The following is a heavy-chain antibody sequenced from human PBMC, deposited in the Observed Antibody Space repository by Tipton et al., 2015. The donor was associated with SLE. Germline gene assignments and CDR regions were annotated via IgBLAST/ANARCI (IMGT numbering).Heavy chain of an antibody. CDR2: IYTSGST. Sequence: TLSLTCTVSGGSISRYYWSWIRQPPGKGLEWIGYIYTSGSTNYNPSLKSRVTISVDTSKNQFSLKLSSVTAADTAVYYCARGLGYCTGGVCSIYWYLDLWGRGTLVTVSS. CDR1: GGSISRYY. J-gene: IGHJ2*01. D-gene: IGHD2-8*02. CDR3: ARGLGYCTGGVCSIYWYLDL. V-gene: IGHV4-4*08.